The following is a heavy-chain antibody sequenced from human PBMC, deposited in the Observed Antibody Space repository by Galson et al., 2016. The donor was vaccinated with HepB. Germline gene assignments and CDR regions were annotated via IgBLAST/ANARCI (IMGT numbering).Heavy chain of an antibody. D-gene: IGHD5-18*01. CDR2: INPNNGDT. CDR1: GYTLTPYD. Sequence: SVKVSCKASGYTLTPYDIYWVRQAPGQGLEWMGWINPNNGDTMYAQNFRGRVTLTRDTSISTAYMELDSLTSDDTAVYYCARPVNRVGTGYGGQGTLVTVSS. V-gene: IGHV1-2*02. CDR3: ARPVNRVGTGY. J-gene: IGHJ4*02.